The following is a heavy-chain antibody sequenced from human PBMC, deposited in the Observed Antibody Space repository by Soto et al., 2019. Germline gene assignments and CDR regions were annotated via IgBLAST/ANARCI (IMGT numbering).Heavy chain of an antibody. Sequence: EVQLLESGGGLVQPGGSLRLSCAASGFTFSSYAMSWVRQAPGKGLEWVSAISVSGGSTYYADSVKGRFTISRDNSKNTLYLQMNRTRAKDTAVYYCAKGPNSGYGADYWGQGTLVTVSS. CDR3: AKGPNSGYGADY. CDR2: ISVSGGST. CDR1: GFTFSSYA. J-gene: IGHJ4*02. D-gene: IGHD5-12*01. V-gene: IGHV3-23*01.